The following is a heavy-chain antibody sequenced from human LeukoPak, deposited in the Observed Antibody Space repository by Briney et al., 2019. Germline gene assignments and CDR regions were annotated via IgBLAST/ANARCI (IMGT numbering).Heavy chain of an antibody. Sequence: PSETLSLTCTVSGGSISSSSYYWGWIRQPPGKGLEWIGSIYYSGSTYYNPSLKSRVTISVDTSKNQFSLKLSFVTAADTAVYYCASPGADYYDSSGYYAQWGQGTLVTVSS. D-gene: IGHD3-22*01. CDR2: IYYSGST. CDR3: ASPGADYYDSSGYYAQ. V-gene: IGHV4-39*01. J-gene: IGHJ4*02. CDR1: GGSISSSSYY.